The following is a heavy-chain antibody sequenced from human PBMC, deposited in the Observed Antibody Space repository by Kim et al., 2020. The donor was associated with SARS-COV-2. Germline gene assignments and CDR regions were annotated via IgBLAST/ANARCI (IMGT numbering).Heavy chain of an antibody. V-gene: IGHV1-24*01. Sequence: IDAQEFPDRVTMTEDKSTDTAYMELSNLRTEDTAIYYCATITRSWIFYFDYWGQGTLVTVSS. D-gene: IGHD1-20*01. J-gene: IGHJ4*02. CDR3: ATITRSWIFYFDY.